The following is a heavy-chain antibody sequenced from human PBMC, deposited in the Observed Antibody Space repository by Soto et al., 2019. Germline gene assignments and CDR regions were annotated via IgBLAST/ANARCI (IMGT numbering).Heavy chain of an antibody. CDR3: AGGMAGTTPGANYYGMDV. V-gene: IGHV4-4*07. J-gene: IGHJ6*02. D-gene: IGHD6-19*01. CDR1: GGSISSYY. CDR2: IYTSGST. Sequence: SETLSLTCTVSGGSISSYYWSWIRQPAGKGLEWIGRIYTSGSTNYDPSLKSRVTMSVDTSKNQFSLKLSSVTAADTAVYYCAGGMAGTTPGANYYGMDVWGQGTTVTSP.